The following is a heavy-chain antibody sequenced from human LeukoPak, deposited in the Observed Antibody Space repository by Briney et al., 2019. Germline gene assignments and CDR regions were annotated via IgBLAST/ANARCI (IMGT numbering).Heavy chain of an antibody. D-gene: IGHD3-22*01. J-gene: IGHJ4*02. Sequence: GGSLRLSCSASGFTFSSYAMSWVRQAPGKGLEWVSIISGSDGSAYYADSVKGRFTISRDNSKNTLYLQMNSLRAEDTAVYYCARDLLYDSSGIFDYWGQGTLVTVSS. CDR3: ARDLLYDSSGIFDY. CDR1: GFTFSSYA. V-gene: IGHV3-23*01. CDR2: ISGSDGSA.